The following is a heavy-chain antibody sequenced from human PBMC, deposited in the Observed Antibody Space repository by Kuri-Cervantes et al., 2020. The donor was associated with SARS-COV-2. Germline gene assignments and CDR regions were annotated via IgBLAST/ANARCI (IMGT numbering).Heavy chain of an antibody. CDR3: ARSPRLGNCSGGSCDWGSYYGMDV. V-gene: IGHV4-4*07. CDR1: GGSISSYY. Sequence: GSLRLSCTVSGGSISSYYWSCIRQPAGKGLEWIGRIYTSGRTNYNPSLKSRVTMSVDTSKNQFSLKLSYVTAADTAVYYCARSPRLGNCSGGSCDWGSYYGMDVWGQGTTVTVSS. D-gene: IGHD2-15*01. CDR2: IYTSGRT. J-gene: IGHJ6*02.